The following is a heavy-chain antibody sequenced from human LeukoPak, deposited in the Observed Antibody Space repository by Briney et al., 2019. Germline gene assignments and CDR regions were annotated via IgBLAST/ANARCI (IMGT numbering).Heavy chain of an antibody. CDR2: INPNSGGT. CDR1: GGTFSSYA. J-gene: IGHJ4*02. CDR3: ARGTHYYDTSGPPSY. Sequence: ASVKVSCKASGGTFSSYAISWVRQAPGQGLEWMGWINPNSGGTNYAQKFQGRVTMTRDTSISTAYMELSSLKSDDTAVYFCARGTHYYDTSGPPSYWGQGTLVTVSS. D-gene: IGHD3-22*01. V-gene: IGHV1-2*02.